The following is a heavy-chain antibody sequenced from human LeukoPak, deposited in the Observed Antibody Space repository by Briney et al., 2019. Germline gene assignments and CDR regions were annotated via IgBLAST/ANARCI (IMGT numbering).Heavy chain of an antibody. D-gene: IGHD2-2*01. CDR2: IYPRDSDV. CDR1: GYNFSKYW. Sequence: NRGESLKISCKGIGYNFSKYWIGWVRQMPGKGLEWMGIIYPRDSDVRYNPSFQGHVTISADTSTSTLYLRWSSLQPSDTAIYFCARHGPEIVVVPASIPLDYWGRGTLVTVSS. V-gene: IGHV5-51*01. CDR3: ARHGPEIVVVPASIPLDY. J-gene: IGHJ4*02.